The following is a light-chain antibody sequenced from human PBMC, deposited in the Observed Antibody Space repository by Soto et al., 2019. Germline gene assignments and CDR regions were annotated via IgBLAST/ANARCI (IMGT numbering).Light chain of an antibody. V-gene: IGKV3-20*01. CDR3: QQYGGSPAT. CDR2: GAS. J-gene: IGKJ1*01. Sequence: EIVLTQSPGTLSLSPGERATLSCRASQSVGSNHLAWYQQKPGQAPRLLIYGASSRATGIPDRFSGSGSGTDFTLTISRLEPEDFGMFYCQQYGGSPATFGQGTKVEIK. CDR1: QSVGSNH.